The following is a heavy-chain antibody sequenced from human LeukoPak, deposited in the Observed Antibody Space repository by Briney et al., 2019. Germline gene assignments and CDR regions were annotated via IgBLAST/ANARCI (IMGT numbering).Heavy chain of an antibody. Sequence: GGSLRLSCAASGFTVSSNYMSWVRQAPGKGPEWVSVIYSGGSTYYADSVKGRFTISRDNSKNTLYLQMNSLRAEDTAVYYCARVATTAYFDYWGQGTLVTVSS. CDR2: IYSGGST. V-gene: IGHV3-53*01. D-gene: IGHD4-17*01. J-gene: IGHJ4*02. CDR1: GFTVSSNY. CDR3: ARVATTAYFDY.